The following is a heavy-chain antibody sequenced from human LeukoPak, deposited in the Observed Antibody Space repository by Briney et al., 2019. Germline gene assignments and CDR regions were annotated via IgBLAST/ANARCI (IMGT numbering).Heavy chain of an antibody. Sequence: PSETLSLTCTVSGGSTNSSDHYWAWIRQPPGKGLEWIGSKYYSGDTYYSPSLKSRVTISVDTSRNKFALKLNSVTAADTAVYFCARHRLEGDTFDIWGQGTKVTVSS. CDR3: ARHRLEGDTFDI. J-gene: IGHJ3*02. CDR1: GGSTNSSDHY. V-gene: IGHV4-39*01. CDR2: KYYSGDT. D-gene: IGHD3-3*01.